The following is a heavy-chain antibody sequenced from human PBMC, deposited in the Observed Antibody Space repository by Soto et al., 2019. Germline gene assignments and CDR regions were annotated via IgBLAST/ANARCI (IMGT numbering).Heavy chain of an antibody. CDR3: ARDGLGPISWPGTLYYYSIDV. J-gene: IGHJ6*02. D-gene: IGHD1-26*01. V-gene: IGHV4-59*01. CDR2: IYYSGST. CDR1: GGSISSYY. Sequence: QVQLQESGPGLVKPSETLSLTCTVSGGSISSYYWSWIRQPPGKGLEWIGYIYYSGSTNYNPSLRSRVTISVDTSKNQFSLKLSAVTAADTVVYYCARDGLGPISWPGTLYYYSIDVLGQGTTVTVSS.